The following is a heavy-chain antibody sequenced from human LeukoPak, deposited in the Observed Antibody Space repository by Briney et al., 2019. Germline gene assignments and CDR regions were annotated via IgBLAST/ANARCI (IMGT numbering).Heavy chain of an antibody. CDR2: IYHSGST. D-gene: IGHD6-13*01. V-gene: IGHV4-39*01. CDR1: GDYITNRISY. CDR3: ARHVSTVAPAAAASGFDF. Sequence: SETLSLTCTVSGDYITNRISYWGWIRQPPGKGLESIGSIYHSGSTYYNPPLMSRVTMSVDTSKNQFSLRLTSVTAADTAVYYCARHVSTVAPAAAASGFDFWGQGTLVTVSS. J-gene: IGHJ4*02.